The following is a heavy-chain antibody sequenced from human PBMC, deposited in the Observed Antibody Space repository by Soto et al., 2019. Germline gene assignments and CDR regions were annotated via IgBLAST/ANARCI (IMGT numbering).Heavy chain of an antibody. CDR3: ARAGFSYGHLLF. Sequence: SETLSLTCNVSGGPIKTGDYYWNWIRQPPGKGLEWIGYVFYSGATNYSPSLKSRAAISMDTSKNQISLSLTSVTAADTAVYYCARAGFSYGHLLFWGQGIRVTVSS. V-gene: IGHV4-30-4*01. CDR1: GGPIKTGDYY. CDR2: VFYSGAT. J-gene: IGHJ4*02. D-gene: IGHD3-10*01.